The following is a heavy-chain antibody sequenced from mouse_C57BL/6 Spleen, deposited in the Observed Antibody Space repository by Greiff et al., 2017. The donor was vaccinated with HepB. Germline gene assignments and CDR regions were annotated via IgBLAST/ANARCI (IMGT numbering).Heavy chain of an antibody. Sequence: QVQLQQSGAELVRPGASVTLSCKASGYTFTDYEMHWVKQTPVHGLEWIGAIDPETGGTAYNQKFKGKATLTADKSSSTAYMELRSLTSEDSAVYYGARGSSLRLAMAYWGQGTSVTVSS. CDR1: GYTFTDYE. V-gene: IGHV1-15*01. CDR3: ARGSSLRLAMAY. J-gene: IGHJ4*01. CDR2: IDPETGGT. D-gene: IGHD1-1*01.